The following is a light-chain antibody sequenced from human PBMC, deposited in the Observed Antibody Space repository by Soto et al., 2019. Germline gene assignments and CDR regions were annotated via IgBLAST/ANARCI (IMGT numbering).Light chain of an antibody. J-gene: IGKJ5*01. CDR3: MQSKQLHPT. Sequence: DVVMTQTPLSLSVAPGQPASISCKSSQSLLHITGETLLFWYLQRPGQSPQLLIYEVSTRVSGVPDRFSGSGLGTDFTLEISRVETDDVGIYYFMQSKQLHPTFGQVTRLEIX. CDR1: QSLLHITGETL. V-gene: IGKV2D-29*02. CDR2: EVS.